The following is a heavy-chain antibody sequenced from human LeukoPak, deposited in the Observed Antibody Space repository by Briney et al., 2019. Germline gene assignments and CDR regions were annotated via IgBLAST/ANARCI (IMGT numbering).Heavy chain of an antibody. CDR3: ARAVAYYYDSSGYYYYYYYMDV. Sequence: GASVKVSCKASGYTFTSYAMNWVRQAPGQGLEWMGWINTNTGNPTYAQGFTGRFVFSLDTSVSTAYLQISSLKAEDTAVYYCARAVAYYYDSSGYYYYYYYMDVWGKGTTVTVSS. CDR2: INTNTGNP. V-gene: IGHV7-4-1*02. D-gene: IGHD3-22*01. CDR1: GYTFTSYA. J-gene: IGHJ6*03.